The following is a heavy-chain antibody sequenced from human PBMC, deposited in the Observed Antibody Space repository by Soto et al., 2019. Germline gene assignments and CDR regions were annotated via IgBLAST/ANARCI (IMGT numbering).Heavy chain of an antibody. CDR3: ARGGYSGSYRLYYYYAMDV. CDR1: GGTLSTYA. Sequence: VKVSCKASGGTLSTYAITWVRQAPGQGLEWMGGTIPVFGTANYAQKFQGRVTITADESTSTAYMELTSLRSEDTAVYYCARGGYSGSYRLYYYYAMDVWGQGTTVTVSS. D-gene: IGHD1-26*01. J-gene: IGHJ6*02. CDR2: TIPVFGTA. V-gene: IGHV1-69*13.